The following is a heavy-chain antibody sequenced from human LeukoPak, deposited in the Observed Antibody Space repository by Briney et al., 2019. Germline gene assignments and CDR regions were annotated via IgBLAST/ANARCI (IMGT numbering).Heavy chain of an antibody. CDR3: ARRRGISSWYVDY. V-gene: IGHV3-33*01. CDR1: GFPFSSYG. J-gene: IGHJ4*02. D-gene: IGHD6-13*01. CDR2: IRDDGSKE. Sequence: PGGSLRLFCAASGFPFSSYGMHGVRQATGKGLEWLELIRDDGSKEKYADSVKGRFTISRDNSKNTLYLQMNSLRAEDTAVYYCARRRGISSWYVDYWGQGTLVSVSS.